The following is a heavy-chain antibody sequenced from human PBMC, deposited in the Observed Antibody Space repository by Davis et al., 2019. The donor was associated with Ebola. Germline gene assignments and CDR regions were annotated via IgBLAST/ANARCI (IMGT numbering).Heavy chain of an antibody. CDR1: GFTFNSYA. J-gene: IGHJ4*02. Sequence: GESLKISCAASGFTFNSYAMSWVRQAPGKGLEWVSAFGFSGDSTNYADSVKGRFTISRDNSKNTLYLQMNSLRAEDTAVYYCARGSLATRGYCNYWGQGTLVTVSS. CDR2: FGFSGDST. CDR3: ARGSLATRGYCNY. D-gene: IGHD2-15*01. V-gene: IGHV3-23*01.